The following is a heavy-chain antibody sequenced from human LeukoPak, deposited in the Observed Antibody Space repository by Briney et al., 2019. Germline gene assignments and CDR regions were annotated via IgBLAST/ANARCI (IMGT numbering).Heavy chain of an antibody. J-gene: IGHJ4*02. CDR2: ISGSGGST. Sequence: GGSLRLSCAASGFTFSSYAMSWVRQAPGKGLEWVSAISGSGGSTYYADSVKGRFTISRDNSKNTLYLQMNSLRAEDTAVYYCAKDRGVKKYCSGGSCYVFDYWGQGTLVTVSS. D-gene: IGHD2-15*01. CDR1: GFTFSSYA. V-gene: IGHV3-23*01. CDR3: AKDRGVKKYCSGGSCYVFDY.